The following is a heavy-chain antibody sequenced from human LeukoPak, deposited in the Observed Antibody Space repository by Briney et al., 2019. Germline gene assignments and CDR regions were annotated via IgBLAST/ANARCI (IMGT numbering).Heavy chain of an antibody. J-gene: IGHJ3*01. Sequence: SETLSLTCSVSGAPLTSVYWGWLRQPPGKGLEWIGHIYISGPTFYNPRLESRVTISVHMSNNQFSLDITSVAAADTAVYYSARLHAGRKAFEVWGQGTLVTVSS. V-gene: IGHV4-4*09. CDR2: IYISGPT. D-gene: IGHD1-14*01. CDR3: ARLHAGRKAFEV. CDR1: GAPLTSVY.